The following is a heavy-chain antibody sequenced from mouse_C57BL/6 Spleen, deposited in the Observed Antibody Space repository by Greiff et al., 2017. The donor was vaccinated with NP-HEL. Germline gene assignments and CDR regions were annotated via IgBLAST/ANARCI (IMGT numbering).Heavy chain of an antibody. CDR1: GYAFSSSW. CDR3: GRGIYDDDGFAY. Sequence: VQLQQSGPELVKPGASVKISCKASGYAFSSSWMNWVKQRPGKGLEWIGRIYPGDGDTNYNGKFKGKATLTADKSSSTAYMQLSSLTSEDSAVYFCGRGIYDDDGFAYWGQGTLVTVAA. V-gene: IGHV1-82*01. D-gene: IGHD2-4*01. CDR2: IYPGDGDT. J-gene: IGHJ3*01.